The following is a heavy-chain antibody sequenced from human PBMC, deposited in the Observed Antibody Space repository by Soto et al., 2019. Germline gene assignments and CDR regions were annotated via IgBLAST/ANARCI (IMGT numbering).Heavy chain of an antibody. V-gene: IGHV4-30-2*01. J-gene: IGHJ6*02. CDR2: IYHSGST. Sequence: PSETLSLTCAVSGGSISSGGYSWSWIRQPPGKGLEWIGYIYHSGSTYYNTSLKSRVTISVDRSKNQFSLKLSSVTAADTAVYYCASGRYYYDSSGGFHGMDVWGQGTTVTVSS. CDR3: ASGRYYYDSSGGFHGMDV. CDR1: GGSISSGGYS. D-gene: IGHD3-22*01.